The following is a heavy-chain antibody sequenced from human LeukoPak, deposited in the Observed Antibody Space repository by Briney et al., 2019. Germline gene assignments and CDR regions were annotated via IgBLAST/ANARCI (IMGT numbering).Heavy chain of an antibody. CDR1: GGSISSYY. J-gene: IGHJ3*02. CDR2: IYYTGST. D-gene: IGHD6-13*01. CDR3: ARVLTYSSSSVSAFDI. Sequence: PSETLSLTCTVPGGSISSYYWSWIRQPPGKGLEWIGYIYYTGSTYDNPSLKSRVTMSRDTSKNQFSLELSSVTAADTAIYYCARVLTYSSSSVSAFDIWGQGTMVTVSS. V-gene: IGHV4-59*01.